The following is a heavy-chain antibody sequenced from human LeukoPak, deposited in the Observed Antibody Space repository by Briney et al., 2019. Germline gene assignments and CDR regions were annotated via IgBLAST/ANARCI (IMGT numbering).Heavy chain of an antibody. J-gene: IGHJ5*02. CDR1: GFSFDDYG. CDR2: INWNGGNT. CDR3: ARYRDIVVVIDWFDP. Sequence: PGGSLRLSCAASGFSFDDYGMSWVRQVPGKGLEWVSGINWNGGNTGYAASVKGRFTISRDNAKNTLYLQMNSLRAEDTAVYYCARYRDIVVVIDWFDPWGQGTLVTVSS. V-gene: IGHV3-20*04. D-gene: IGHD2-15*01.